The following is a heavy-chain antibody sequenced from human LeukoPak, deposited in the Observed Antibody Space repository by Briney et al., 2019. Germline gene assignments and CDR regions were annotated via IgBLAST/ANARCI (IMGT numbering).Heavy chain of an antibody. CDR2: TYSTGST. D-gene: IGHD6-13*01. Sequence: SETLSLTCTVSGGSISSYYWSWIRQPAGKGLEWIGRTYSTGSTNYNPSLKSRVTMSVDTSKNQSSLRLRSVTAADTAVYYCARQIASAGTAGFDFWGQGALVTVSS. V-gene: IGHV4-4*07. CDR1: GGSISSYY. CDR3: ARQIASAGTAGFDF. J-gene: IGHJ4*02.